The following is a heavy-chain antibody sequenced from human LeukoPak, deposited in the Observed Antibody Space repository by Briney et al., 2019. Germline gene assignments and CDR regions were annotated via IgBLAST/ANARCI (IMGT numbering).Heavy chain of an antibody. J-gene: IGHJ5*02. D-gene: IGHD5-24*01. CDR2: VFHSGST. Sequence: SETLSLTCTISDYSISSGYYWGWIRQPPGKGLEWIGSVFHSGSTYYNPSLKSRVTISLDTSKNQFSLKLSSVTAADTAVYYCARISRDGYNFLGWFDPWGQGTLVTVSS. CDR1: DYSISSGYY. CDR3: ARISRDGYNFLGWFDP. V-gene: IGHV4-38-2*02.